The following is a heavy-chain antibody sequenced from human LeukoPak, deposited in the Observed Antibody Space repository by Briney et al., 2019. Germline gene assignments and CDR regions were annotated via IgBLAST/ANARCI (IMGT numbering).Heavy chain of an antibody. J-gene: IGHJ6*02. D-gene: IGHD1-7*01. Sequence: GGSLRLSCAASGFTFGGYAMSWVRQAPGKGLEWVSSISAGSEDSNYADSVKGRFTVSRDNSKSTLYLQMSSLRADDTAVYYCARTIAQYSNTWLYYYYGLDVWGQGTTVTVSS. CDR1: GFTFGGYA. V-gene: IGHV3-23*01. CDR3: ARTIAQYSNTWLYYYYGLDV. CDR2: ISAGSEDS.